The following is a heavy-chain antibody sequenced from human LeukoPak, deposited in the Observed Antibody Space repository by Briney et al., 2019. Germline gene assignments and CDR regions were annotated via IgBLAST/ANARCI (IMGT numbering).Heavy chain of an antibody. CDR1: GGSFSGNY. J-gene: IGHJ4*02. D-gene: IGHD3-10*01. Sequence: PSETLSLTCAVYGGSFSGNYWTWIRQPPGKGLEWIGQINQSGSTKSNPSLKSRVTISVHTSKNQFSLRLTSVTAADTAVYYCARQRITYYSDSENYSKWGYFDYWGQGSLVTVSS. CDR3: ARQRITYYSDSENYSKWGYFDY. V-gene: IGHV4-34*01. CDR2: INQSGST.